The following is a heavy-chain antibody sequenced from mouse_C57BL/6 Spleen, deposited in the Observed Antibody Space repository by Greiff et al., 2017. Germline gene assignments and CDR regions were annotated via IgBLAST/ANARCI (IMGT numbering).Heavy chain of an antibody. CDR2: IYPGSGNT. CDR3: AGGNLYYYAMDY. CDR1: GYSFTSYY. Sequence: QVQLQQSGPELVKPGASVKISCKASGYSFTSYYIHWVKQRPGQGLEWIGWIYPGSGNTKYNEKFKGKATLTADTSSSTAYMQLSSLTSEDSAVYYCAGGNLYYYAMDYWGQGTSVTVSS. D-gene: IGHD2-1*01. J-gene: IGHJ4*01. V-gene: IGHV1-66*01.